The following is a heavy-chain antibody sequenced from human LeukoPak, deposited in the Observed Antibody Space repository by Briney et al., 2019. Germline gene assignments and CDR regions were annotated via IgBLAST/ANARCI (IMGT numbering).Heavy chain of an antibody. CDR3: ARLFTIFGVVLSKFDP. V-gene: IGHV4-34*01. D-gene: IGHD3-3*01. CDR1: GGSFSCYY. CDR2: INHSGST. J-gene: IGHJ5*02. Sequence: SEARSLACAVYGGSFSCYYWSWIRPPPGKGLEWIGGINHSGSTNYNPSLKRRVTISVDTSKNQFSLKLSSVTAADTAVYYCARLFTIFGVVLSKFDPWGQGTLVTVSS.